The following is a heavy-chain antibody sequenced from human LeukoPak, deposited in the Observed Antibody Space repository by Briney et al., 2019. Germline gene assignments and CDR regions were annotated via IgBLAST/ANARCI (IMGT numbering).Heavy chain of an antibody. D-gene: IGHD1-7*01. CDR2: ISYDGSNK. J-gene: IGHJ4*02. CDR3: ARDRTGTSDY. CDR1: GFTFSSYA. Sequence: PGGSLRLSCAASGFTFSSYAMHWVLQAPGKGLEWVAVISYDGSNKYYADSVKGRFTISRDNSKNTLYLQMNSLRAEDTAVYYCARDRTGTSDYWGQGTLVTVSS. V-gene: IGHV3-30*01.